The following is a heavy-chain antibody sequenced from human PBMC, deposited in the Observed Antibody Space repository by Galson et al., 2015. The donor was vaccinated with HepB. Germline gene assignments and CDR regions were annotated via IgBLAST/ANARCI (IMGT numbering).Heavy chain of an antibody. D-gene: IGHD4-11*01. CDR1: GYTFTGYH. Sequence: SVKVSCKASGYTFTGYHMYWVRQAPGRGLEWMGIINPSGGSTSYPQKFQGRVTMTRDTSTSTVYMELSSLRSEDTAVYYCARAGLPPYYYYGMDVWGQGTTVTVSS. J-gene: IGHJ6*02. CDR3: ARAGLPPYYYYGMDV. CDR2: INPSGGST. V-gene: IGHV1-46*01.